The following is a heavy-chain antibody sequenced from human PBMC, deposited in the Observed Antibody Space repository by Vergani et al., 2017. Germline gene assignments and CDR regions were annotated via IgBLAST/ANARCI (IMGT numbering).Heavy chain of an antibody. CDR2: IIPIFGTA. Sequence: QVQLVQSGAEVKKPGSSVKVSCKASGGTFSSYAISWVRQAPGQGLEWMGGIIPIFGTANYAQKFQGRVTITADASARTAYMGLSSLRSEDTAVYYCAGGGSSWYETDAFEIWGQGTMVTVSS. CDR3: AGGGSSWYETDAFEI. J-gene: IGHJ3*02. V-gene: IGHV1-69*01. D-gene: IGHD6-13*01. CDR1: GGTFSSYA.